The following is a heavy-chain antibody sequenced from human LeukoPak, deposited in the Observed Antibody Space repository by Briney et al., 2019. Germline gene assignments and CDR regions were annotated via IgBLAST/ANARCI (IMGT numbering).Heavy chain of an antibody. V-gene: IGHV4-59*12. CDR1: GGSIRRYY. CDR3: ARDLRGFFGY. D-gene: IGHD6-25*01. J-gene: IGHJ4*02. CDR2: IYYSGST. Sequence: SETLSLTCIVPGGSIRRYYWSWIRDPPGQGLGWIGYIYYSGSTYYNPSLKCRVTISVVTSKNQFSLKLSAVSASDTGVYYCARDLRGFFGYWGRGALVTVSS.